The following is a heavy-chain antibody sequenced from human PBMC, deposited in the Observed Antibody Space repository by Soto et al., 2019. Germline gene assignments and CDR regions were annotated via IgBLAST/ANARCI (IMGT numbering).Heavy chain of an antibody. CDR1: GYTFTSYG. J-gene: IGHJ4*02. CDR2: ISAHHGNT. CDR3: ARGRYGDY. Sequence: QVHLVQSGDEVKKPGASVKVSCKGAGYTFTSYGITWVRQAPGQGLEWMGWISAHHGNTDSAQKLQGRVTVTRDTYTSTAYMELRSPRSDDTAVYYCARGRYGDYWGQGALVTVSS. V-gene: IGHV1-18*01. D-gene: IGHD1-1*01.